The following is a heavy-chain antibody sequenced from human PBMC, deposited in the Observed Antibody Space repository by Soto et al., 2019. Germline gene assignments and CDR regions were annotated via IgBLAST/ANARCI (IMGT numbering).Heavy chain of an antibody. V-gene: IGHV5-51*01. CDR3: ARHFYYNVMTGYENWFDP. J-gene: IGHJ5*02. Sequence: GESLKISCKGSGYSFTSHWIGWVRQMPGKGLEWMGMIYPGDSDTRYSPSFQGQVTISADNSISTVYLQWSSLRASDTAIYYCARHFYYNVMTGYENWFDPWGQGTLVTVSS. CDR1: GYSFTSHW. D-gene: IGHD3-9*01. CDR2: IYPGDSDT.